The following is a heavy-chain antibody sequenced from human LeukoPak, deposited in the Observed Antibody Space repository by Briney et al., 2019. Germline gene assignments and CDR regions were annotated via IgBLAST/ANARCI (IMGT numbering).Heavy chain of an antibody. CDR2: ISRSGRAT. CDR3: ARVPGSHYYYYMDV. Sequence: GGSLTLPCAASGFKFDYYEMSWVRQVPGKGLEYVSGISRSGRATGYGDSVKGRFTISRDNAKNSLFLQMTSLRAEDTALYHCARVPGSHYYYYMDVWGKGAAVTVSS. V-gene: IGHV3-20*01. CDR1: GFKFDYYE. J-gene: IGHJ6*03.